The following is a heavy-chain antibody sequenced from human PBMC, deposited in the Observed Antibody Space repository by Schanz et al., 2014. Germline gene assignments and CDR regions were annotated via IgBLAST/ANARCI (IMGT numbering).Heavy chain of an antibody. CDR1: GFTFSSYA. Sequence: EVQLLESGGGLVQPGGSLRLSCAASGFTFSSYAMSWVRQAPGKGLEWVSGITGASDHIDYAESVKGRFTISRDNSKNTLYLQMDSLRAEDTAVYYCARNRGSGGQNWYFDLWGRGTLVTVSS. CDR3: ARNRGSGGQNWYFDL. J-gene: IGHJ2*01. V-gene: IGHV3-23*01. D-gene: IGHD1-26*01. CDR2: ITGASDHI.